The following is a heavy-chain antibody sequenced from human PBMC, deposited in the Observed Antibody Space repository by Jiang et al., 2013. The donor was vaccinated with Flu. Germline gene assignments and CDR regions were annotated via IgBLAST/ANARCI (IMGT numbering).Heavy chain of an antibody. J-gene: IGHJ5*02. D-gene: IGHD6-13*01. CDR1: GFTFSSYA. CDR3: ARGGIAAAGTSWFRP. Sequence: VQLVESGGGVVQPGRSLRLSCAASGFTFSSYAMHWVRQAPGKGLEWVAVISYDGSNKYYADSVKGRFTISRDNSKNTLYLQMNSLRAEDTAVYYCARGGIAAAGTSWFRPWGQGTLVTVSS. CDR2: ISYDGSNK. V-gene: IGHV3-30*04.